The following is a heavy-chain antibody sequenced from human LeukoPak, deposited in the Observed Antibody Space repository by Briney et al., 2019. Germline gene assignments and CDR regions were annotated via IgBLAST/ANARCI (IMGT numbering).Heavy chain of an antibody. CDR1: GGSVSSGISY. CDR2: ISDSGGS. J-gene: IGHJ4*02. CDR3: ARLPAAGTGPDY. Sequence: SETLSLTCSVSGGSVSSGISYWSWIRQPPGEGLEWIAYISDSGGSDYNPSLRGRVTISLDTSKNQFSLRLTSFTAADTAVYYCARLPAAGTGPDYWGQGTLVTVSS. D-gene: IGHD6-13*01. V-gene: IGHV4-61*01.